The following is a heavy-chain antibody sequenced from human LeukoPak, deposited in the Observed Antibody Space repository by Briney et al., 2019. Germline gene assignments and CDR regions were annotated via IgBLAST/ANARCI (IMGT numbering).Heavy chain of an antibody. CDR1: GGSISSYY. D-gene: IGHD3-22*01. CDR3: ATHYDSSGYYYGEDAFDI. CDR2: IYYSGST. Sequence: SETLSLTCTVSGGSISSYYWSWIRQPPGKGLEWIGYIYYSGSTNYNPSLKSRVTISVDTSKNQFSLKLSSVTAADTAVYYCATHYDSSGYYYGEDAFDIWGQGTMVTVSS. V-gene: IGHV4-59*12. J-gene: IGHJ3*02.